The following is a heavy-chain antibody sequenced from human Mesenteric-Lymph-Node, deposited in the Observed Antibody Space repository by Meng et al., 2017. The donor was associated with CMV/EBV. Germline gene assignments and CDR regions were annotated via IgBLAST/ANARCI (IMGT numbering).Heavy chain of an antibody. D-gene: IGHD2-15*01. CDR2: FDPEDGET. V-gene: IGHV1-24*01. CDR3: ATGRPPRYCSGGSCRYIYDY. J-gene: IGHJ4*02. CDR1: GYTLTELS. Sequence: ASVKVSCKVSGYTLTELSMHWVRQAPGKGLVWMGGFDPEDGETIYAQKFQGRVTMTEDTSTDTAYMELSSLRSEDTAVYYCATGRPPRYCSGGSCRYIYDYWGQGTLVTVSS.